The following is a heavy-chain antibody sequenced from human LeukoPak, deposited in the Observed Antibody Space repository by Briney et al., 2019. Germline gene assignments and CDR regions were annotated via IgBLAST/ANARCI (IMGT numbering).Heavy chain of an antibody. J-gene: IGHJ4*02. D-gene: IGHD6-19*01. Sequence: ASVKVSCKTSGYTFTSYGISWVRQAPGQGLEWMGWISSYNGYTNYAQNLQGRVTMTTDTSTSTAYLELRSLRSDDTAVYYCASDREDSGGWLDYWGQGTLVTVSS. CDR2: ISSYNGYT. V-gene: IGHV1-18*04. CDR1: GYTFTSYG. CDR3: ASDREDSGGWLDY.